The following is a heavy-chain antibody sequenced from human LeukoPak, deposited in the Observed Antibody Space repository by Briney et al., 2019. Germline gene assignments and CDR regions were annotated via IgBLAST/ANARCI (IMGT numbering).Heavy chain of an antibody. CDR1: GYTFTSYY. J-gene: IGHJ5*02. D-gene: IGHD2-21*02. Sequence: GASVKVSCKASGYTFTSYYMHWVRQAPGQGLEWMGIINPSGGSISYAQKFQGRVTMTRDTSTSTVYMELSSLRSEDTAVYYCARAPYCGGDCYPNWFDPWGQGTLVTVSS. V-gene: IGHV1-46*01. CDR3: ARAPYCGGDCYPNWFDP. CDR2: INPSGGSI.